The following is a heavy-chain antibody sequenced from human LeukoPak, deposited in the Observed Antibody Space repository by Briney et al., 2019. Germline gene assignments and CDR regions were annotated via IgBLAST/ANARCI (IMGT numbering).Heavy chain of an antibody. Sequence: GGSLRLSCAASGFTFSDYYMSWCRQAPGKGLEWVSYISSISSNIKYSDSVKGRFTISRDNAKNSLYLQMNSLRAEDTAVYYCARVLRYCSGGNCYSGGLGYMDVWGKGTTVTISS. CDR2: ISSISSNI. CDR3: ARVLRYCSGGNCYSGGLGYMDV. V-gene: IGHV3-11*01. J-gene: IGHJ6*03. CDR1: GFTFSDYY. D-gene: IGHD2-15*01.